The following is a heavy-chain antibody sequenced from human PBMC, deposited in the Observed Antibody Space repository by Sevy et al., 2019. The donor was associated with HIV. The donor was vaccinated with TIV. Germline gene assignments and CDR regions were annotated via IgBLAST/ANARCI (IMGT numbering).Heavy chain of an antibody. CDR2: IYYSGST. V-gene: IGHV4-59*08. Sequence: SETLSLTCTVSGGSISSYYWSWIRQPPGKGLEWIGYIYYSGSTNYNPSLKSRVTISVDTSKNQFSLKLSSVTAADTAVYYCARYDYANWFDPWGQRTLVTVSS. CDR1: GGSISSYY. D-gene: IGHD4-17*01. CDR3: ARYDYANWFDP. J-gene: IGHJ5*02.